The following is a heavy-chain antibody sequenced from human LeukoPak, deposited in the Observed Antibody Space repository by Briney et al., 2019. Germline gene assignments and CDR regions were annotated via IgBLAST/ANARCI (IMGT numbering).Heavy chain of an antibody. CDR3: ARAYLGSGSYYSNNKYYFDY. CDR2: AYFGGST. V-gene: IGHV4-39*07. CDR1: GGSISSSSRY. J-gene: IGHJ4*02. D-gene: IGHD3-10*01. Sequence: SETLSLTCTVSGGSISSSSRYWGWIRQPPGKGLECIGSAYFGGSTNYNPSLKSRVTISVDTSTNQFSLKLSSVTAADTAVYYCARAYLGSGSYYSNNKYYFDYWGQGTLVTVSS.